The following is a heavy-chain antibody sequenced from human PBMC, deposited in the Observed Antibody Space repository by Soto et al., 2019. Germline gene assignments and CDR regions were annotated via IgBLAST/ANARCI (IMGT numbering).Heavy chain of an antibody. CDR2: INHSGST. CDR1: GGSFSGYY. Sequence: QVQLQQWGAGLLKPSETLSLTCAVYGGSFSGYYWSWVRQSPRKGLEWIGEINHSGSTNYNPSLKSRLNISLDTSMNQFSLKLSSVTAAVTSLYYCVACDYGDYPRYWGQGTLVTVSS. D-gene: IGHD4-17*01. J-gene: IGHJ4*02. V-gene: IGHV4-34*01. CDR3: VACDYGDYPRY.